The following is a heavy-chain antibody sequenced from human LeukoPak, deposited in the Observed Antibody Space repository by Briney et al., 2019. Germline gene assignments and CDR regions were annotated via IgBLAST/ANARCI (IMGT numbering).Heavy chain of an antibody. CDR1: GGSFSGYY. Sequence: SETLSLTCAVYGGSFSGYYWSWIRQPPGKGLEWIGEINHSGSTNYNPSLKSRVTISVDTSKNQFSLKLSSVTAADTVVYYCARRELGTDYWGQGTLVTVSS. CDR2: INHSGST. J-gene: IGHJ4*02. CDR3: ARRELGTDY. D-gene: IGHD6-6*01. V-gene: IGHV4-34*01.